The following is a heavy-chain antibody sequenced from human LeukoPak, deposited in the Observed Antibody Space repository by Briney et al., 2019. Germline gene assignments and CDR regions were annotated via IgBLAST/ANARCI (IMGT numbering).Heavy chain of an antibody. Sequence: PSETLSLTCAVYGGSFSGYYWSWIRQPPGKGLEWTGEINHSGSTNYNPSLKSRVTISADTSKNQFSLKLSSVTAADTAVYYCARLKAGSYYKYWGQGTLVTVSS. CDR3: ARLKAGSYYKY. V-gene: IGHV4-34*01. CDR2: INHSGST. CDR1: GGSFSGYY. D-gene: IGHD3-10*01. J-gene: IGHJ4*02.